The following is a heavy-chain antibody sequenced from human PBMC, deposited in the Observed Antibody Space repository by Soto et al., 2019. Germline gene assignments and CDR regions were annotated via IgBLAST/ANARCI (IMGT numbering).Heavy chain of an antibody. J-gene: IGHJ6*02. Sequence: EVQLLESGGGLVQPGGSLRLSCAASGFTFSSYAMSWVRQAPGKGLEWVSAISGSGGSTYYADSVKGRFTISRDNSKKPLYRKMTSLRAEDTAVYYCAKGVGCTKGVCYPQNYYSGMDVGGQGTTVTVSS. D-gene: IGHD2-8*01. CDR3: AKGVGCTKGVCYPQNYYSGMDV. CDR2: ISGSGGST. CDR1: GFTFSSYA. V-gene: IGHV3-23*01.